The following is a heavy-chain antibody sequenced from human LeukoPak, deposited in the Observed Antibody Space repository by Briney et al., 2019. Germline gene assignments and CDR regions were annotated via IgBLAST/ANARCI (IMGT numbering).Heavy chain of an antibody. CDR3: AKGNYYDSSGPGDYFDY. J-gene: IGHJ4*02. Sequence: HPGGSLRLSCAASGFTFSSYGMHWVRQAPGKGLERVAVISYDGSNKYYADSVKGRFTISRDNSKNTLYLQMNSLRAEDTAVYYCAKGNYYDSSGPGDYFDYWGQGTLVTVSS. D-gene: IGHD3-22*01. CDR1: GFTFSSYG. V-gene: IGHV3-30*18. CDR2: ISYDGSNK.